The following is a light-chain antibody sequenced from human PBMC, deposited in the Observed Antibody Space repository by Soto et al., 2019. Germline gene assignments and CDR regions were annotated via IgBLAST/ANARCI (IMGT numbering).Light chain of an antibody. CDR2: EAS. Sequence: QSALTQPASVSGSPGQSVTISCTGTSTNVGTYKAVSWYQQHPGKAPNLMIYEASKRPSGVSNRFSGSKSGNTASLTISGLQAEDEADYYCCSYATSRNLVFGGGTKLTVL. CDR3: CSYATSRNLV. CDR1: STNVGTYKA. J-gene: IGLJ2*01. V-gene: IGLV2-23*01.